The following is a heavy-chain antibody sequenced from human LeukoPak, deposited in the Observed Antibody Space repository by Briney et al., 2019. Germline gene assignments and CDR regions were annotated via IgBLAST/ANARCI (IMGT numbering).Heavy chain of an antibody. D-gene: IGHD3-16*02. CDR3: AIRAYDYVWGSYRSRNFDY. J-gene: IGHJ4*02. CDR2: IYYSGST. CDR1: GGSISSSSYY. Sequence: SETLSLTCTVYGGSISSSSYYLGWIRQPPGKGLEWIVSIYYSGSTYYNPSLKSRVTISVDTSKNQFSPKLSSVTAADTAVYYCAIRAYDYVWGSYRSRNFDYWGQGTLVTVSS. V-gene: IGHV4-39*01.